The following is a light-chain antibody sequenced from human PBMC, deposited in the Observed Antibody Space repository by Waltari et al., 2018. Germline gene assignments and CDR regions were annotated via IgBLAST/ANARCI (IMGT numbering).Light chain of an antibody. CDR3: HHRSHGPYT. J-gene: IGKJ5*01. CDR1: QNVKNY. V-gene: IGKV3-11*01. Sequence: EVVLTQSPATVSLSPGETATLSCRASQNVKNYLAWFQVKPGQVPKLVISDATFRGPGIPARFSGRGSGTDFTLTINNVQPEDFAVYYCHHRSHGPYTFGQGTRL. CDR2: DAT.